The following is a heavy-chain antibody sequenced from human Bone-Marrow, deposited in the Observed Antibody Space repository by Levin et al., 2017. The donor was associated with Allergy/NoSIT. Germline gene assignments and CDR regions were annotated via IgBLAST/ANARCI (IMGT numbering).Heavy chain of an antibody. V-gene: IGHV3-49*03. CDR1: GFTFGDYA. CDR2: IRSKAYGGTT. Sequence: GGSLRLSCTASGFTFGDYAMSWFRQAPGKGLEWVGFIRSKAYGGTTEYAASVKGRFTISRDDSKSIAYLQMNSLKTEDTAVYYCTRKAPEQLGTFDYWGQGTLVTVSS. J-gene: IGHJ4*02. D-gene: IGHD6-6*01. CDR3: TRKAPEQLGTFDY.